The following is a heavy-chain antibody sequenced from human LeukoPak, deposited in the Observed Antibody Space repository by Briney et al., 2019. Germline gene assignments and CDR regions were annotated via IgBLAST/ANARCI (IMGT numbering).Heavy chain of an antibody. V-gene: IGHV1-69*04. J-gene: IGHJ5*02. CDR2: IIPILGIA. Sequence: ASVKVSCEASGGTFSSYAISWVRQAPGQGLEWMGRIIPILGIANYAQKFQGRVTITADKSTSTAYMELSSLRSEDTAVYYCARAAQNYDSSGYLDPWGQGTLVTVSS. CDR1: GGTFSSYA. D-gene: IGHD3-22*01. CDR3: ARAAQNYDSSGYLDP.